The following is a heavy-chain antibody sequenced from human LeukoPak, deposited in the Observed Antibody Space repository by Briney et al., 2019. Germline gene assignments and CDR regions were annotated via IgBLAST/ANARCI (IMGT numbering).Heavy chain of an antibody. CDR1: GYTFTSYG. D-gene: IGHD6-13*01. V-gene: IGHV1-18*01. J-gene: IGHJ6*02. Sequence: ASVKVSCKASGYTFTSYGISWVRQAPGQGLEWMGWISAYNGDTNYAQKLQGRVTMTTDTSTSTAYMELRSLRSDDTAVYYCARVGIAAAGFYYYGMDVWGQGTTVTVSS. CDR3: ARVGIAAAGFYYYGMDV. CDR2: ISAYNGDT.